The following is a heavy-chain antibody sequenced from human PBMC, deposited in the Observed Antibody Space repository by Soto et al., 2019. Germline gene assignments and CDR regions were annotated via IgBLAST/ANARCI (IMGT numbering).Heavy chain of an antibody. V-gene: IGHV3-48*02. CDR2: ISSSSSTI. J-gene: IGHJ5*02. CDR1: GFTFSSYS. CDR3: ARGEGDYVSGRYRTYNWFDP. Sequence: EVQLVESGGGLVQPGGSLRLSCAASGFTFSSYSMNWVRQAPGKGLEWVSYISSSSSTIYYADSVKGRFTISRDNAKNSMYLQMNSLRDEDTAVYYCARGEGDYVSGRYRTYNWFDPWGQGTLVTVSS. D-gene: IGHD3-16*02.